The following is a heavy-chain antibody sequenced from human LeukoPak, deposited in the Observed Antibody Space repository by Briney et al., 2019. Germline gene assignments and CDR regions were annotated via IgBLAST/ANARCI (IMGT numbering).Heavy chain of an antibody. CDR1: GFTFSSYA. CDR2: ISGSGGST. D-gene: IGHD1-26*01. V-gene: IGHV3-23*01. Sequence: PGGSLRLSCAASGFTFSSYAMSWVRQAPGKGLEWVSAISGSGGSTYYADSVKGRFTISRDNSKNTLYLQMNSLRAADTPVYYCARESGSYHAFDIWGQGTMVTVSS. J-gene: IGHJ3*02. CDR3: ARESGSYHAFDI.